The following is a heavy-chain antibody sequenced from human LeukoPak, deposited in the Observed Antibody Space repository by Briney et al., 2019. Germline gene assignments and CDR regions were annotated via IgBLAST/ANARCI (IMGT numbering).Heavy chain of an antibody. CDR2: IYSGGST. Sequence: TGGSLRLSCTASAFTFNNFPMHWVRQAPGKGLEWVSVIYSGGSTYYADSVKGRFTISRHNSKNTLYLQMNSLRAEDTAVYYCARAPPYYYDSSGSIIEGYWGQGTLVTVSS. D-gene: IGHD3-22*01. V-gene: IGHV3-53*04. CDR1: AFTFNNFP. J-gene: IGHJ4*02. CDR3: ARAPPYYYDSSGSIIEGY.